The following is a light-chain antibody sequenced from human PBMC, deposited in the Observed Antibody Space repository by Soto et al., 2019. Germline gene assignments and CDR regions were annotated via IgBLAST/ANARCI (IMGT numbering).Light chain of an antibody. CDR3: QAWDSSTVV. CDR2: QDS. V-gene: IGLV3-1*01. Sequence: SYELTQPPSVSVSPGQTATITCSGADLGDKYACWYLQRPGHSPVLVIYQDSRRPSGIPERFSGSNSGNTATLTISGTQAMDEADYYCQAWDSSTVVFGGGTKVTVL. CDR1: DLGDKY. J-gene: IGLJ2*01.